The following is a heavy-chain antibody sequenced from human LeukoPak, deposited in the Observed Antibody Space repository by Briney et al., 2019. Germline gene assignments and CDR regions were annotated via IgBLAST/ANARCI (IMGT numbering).Heavy chain of an antibody. V-gene: IGHV1-8*01. J-gene: IGHJ4*02. CDR1: GYTFTTYD. D-gene: IGHD3-9*01. CDR3: ARGLLGILTGYLY. CDR2: MNPNSGNT. Sequence: ASVKVSCKASGYTFTTYDINWVRQAAGQGLEWMGWMNPNSGNTGYAQKLQGRVTMTMDPSITTAYMELNSLKSEDTAVYYCARGLLGILTGYLYWGQGTLVTVSS.